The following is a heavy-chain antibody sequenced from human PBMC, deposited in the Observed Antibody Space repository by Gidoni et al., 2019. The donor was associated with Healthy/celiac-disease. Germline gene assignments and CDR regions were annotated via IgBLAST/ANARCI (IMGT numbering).Heavy chain of an antibody. D-gene: IGHD3-22*01. CDR1: GFTFSNDW. CDR3: TTDLQYYYDSSGYYPAFDY. V-gene: IGHV3-15*07. J-gene: IGHJ4*02. CDR2: IKSKTDGGTT. Sequence: EVQLVESGGGLVKPGGSLRLSCAASGFTFSNDWMNWVRQAPGKGLEWVGRIKSKTDGGTTDYAAPVKGRFTISRDDSKNTLYLQMNSLKTEDTAVYYCTTDLQYYYDSSGYYPAFDYWGQGTLVTVSS.